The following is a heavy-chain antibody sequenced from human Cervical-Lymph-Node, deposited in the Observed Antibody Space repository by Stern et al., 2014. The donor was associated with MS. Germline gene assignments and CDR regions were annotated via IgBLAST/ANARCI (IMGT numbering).Heavy chain of an antibody. Sequence: QVQLQESGPGLVKPSETLSLTCTVSGGSISSSSYYWGWIRQPPGKGLEWIGSIYYSGSTYYNPSLKSLVTISVEPSKNTFSLKLSSVTAADTAVYYCATGITDSYYFDYWGQGTLVTVSS. J-gene: IGHJ4*02. CDR2: IYYSGST. D-gene: IGHD1-14*01. V-gene: IGHV4-39*01. CDR3: ATGITDSYYFDY. CDR1: GGSISSSSYY.